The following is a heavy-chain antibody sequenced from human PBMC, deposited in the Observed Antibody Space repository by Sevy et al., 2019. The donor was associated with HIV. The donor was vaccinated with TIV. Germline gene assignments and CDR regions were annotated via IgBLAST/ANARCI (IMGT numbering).Heavy chain of an antibody. CDR3: ARTSGDFSSGWECYFDL. J-gene: IGHJ2*01. D-gene: IGHD6-19*01. CDR2: INSDGSST. V-gene: IGHV3-74*01. CDR1: GFTFSSYW. Sequence: GRSLRLSCAASGFTFSSYWMHWVRQAPGKGLVWVSRINSDGSSTSYADSVKGRFTISRDNAKNTLYLQMNSLRAEDTAVYYCARTSGDFSSGWECYFDLWGRGTLVTVSS.